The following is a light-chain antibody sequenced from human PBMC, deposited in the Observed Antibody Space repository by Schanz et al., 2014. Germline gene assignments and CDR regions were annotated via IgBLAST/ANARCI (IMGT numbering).Light chain of an antibody. V-gene: IGLV2-14*03. CDR3: NSYTTSSTLV. J-gene: IGLJ1*01. CDR1: SSDVGAYNY. CDR2: DVH. Sequence: QSVLTQPASVSGSLGQSITISCTGTSSDVGAYNYVSWFQQHPGKAPKLIVYDVHNRPSGVPYRFSGSKSGNTASLTISGLQAEDEADYYCNSYTTSSTLVFGTGTKLTVL.